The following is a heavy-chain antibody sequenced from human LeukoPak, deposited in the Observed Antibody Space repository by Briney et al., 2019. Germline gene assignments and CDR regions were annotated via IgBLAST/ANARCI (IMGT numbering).Heavy chain of an antibody. V-gene: IGHV1-2*02. CDR1: GYTLTDYY. CDR2: INPNSGAT. J-gene: IGHJ4*01. CDR3: ARGRRILGGPENAGDFFDF. D-gene: IGHD3-16*01. Sequence: ASVKVSCKASGYTLTDYYLHWVRQAPGQGLKWMGWINPNSGATHYAQSFQARVTMTRDTSIASRYMELTGLESDDTAVYYCARGRRILGGPENAGDFFDFWGQGSLVTVSS.